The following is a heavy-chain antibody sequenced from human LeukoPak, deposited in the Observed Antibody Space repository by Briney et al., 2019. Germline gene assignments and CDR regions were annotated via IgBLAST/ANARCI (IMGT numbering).Heavy chain of an antibody. CDR2: IYHSGST. V-gene: IGHV4-30-2*01. J-gene: IGHJ4*02. Sequence: PSETLSLTCTVSGGSISSGGYYWSWIRQPPGKGLEWIGYIYHSGSTYYNPSLKSRVTISVDRSKNQFSLKLSSVTAADTAVYYCAREEYSTFGYWGQGTLVTVSS. CDR1: GGSISSGGYY. D-gene: IGHD4-11*01. CDR3: AREEYSTFGY.